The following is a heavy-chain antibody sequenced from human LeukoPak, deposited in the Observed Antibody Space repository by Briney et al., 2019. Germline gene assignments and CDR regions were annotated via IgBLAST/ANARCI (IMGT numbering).Heavy chain of an antibody. CDR1: GGSFNSYA. J-gene: IGHJ2*01. CDR2: IIPIFGTA. V-gene: IGHV1-69*06. CDR3: ARSQPLAYFDL. Sequence: SVKVSCKASGGSFNSYAISWVRQAPGQGLEWMGGIIPIFGTANYAQKFQGRITITADKSTNTAYMELSSLRSEDTAVYYCARSQPLAYFDLWGRGTLVTVSS.